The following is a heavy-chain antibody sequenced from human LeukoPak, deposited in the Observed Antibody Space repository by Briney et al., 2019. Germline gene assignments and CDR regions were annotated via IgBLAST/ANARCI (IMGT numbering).Heavy chain of an antibody. CDR3: ARHYYGSHTAFRI. CDR1: GGSLSSSSYY. J-gene: IGHJ3*02. V-gene: IGHV4-39*01. Sequence: SETLSLTCTVSGGSLSSSSYYWGWIRQPPGKGLEWIGSIYYSGSTYYNPSLKSRVTISVDTSKNQFSLKLSSVTAADTAVYYCARHYYGSHTAFRIWGQGTMVTVSS. CDR2: IYYSGST. D-gene: IGHD3-22*01.